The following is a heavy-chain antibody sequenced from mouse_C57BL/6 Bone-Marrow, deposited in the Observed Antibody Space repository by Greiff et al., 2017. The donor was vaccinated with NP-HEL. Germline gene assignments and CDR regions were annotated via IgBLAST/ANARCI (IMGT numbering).Heavy chain of an antibody. CDR1: GFNIKDDY. CDR3: TTGRVYDSNYVHYYAMDY. CDR2: IDPENGDT. J-gene: IGHJ4*01. D-gene: IGHD2-5*01. V-gene: IGHV14-4*01. Sequence: EVQLQQSGAELVRPGASVKLSCTASGFNIKDDYMHWVKQRPEQGLEWIGWIDPENGDTEYASKFQGKATITADTSSNTAYLQLSSLTSEDTAVYYCTTGRVYDSNYVHYYAMDYWGQGTSVTVSS.